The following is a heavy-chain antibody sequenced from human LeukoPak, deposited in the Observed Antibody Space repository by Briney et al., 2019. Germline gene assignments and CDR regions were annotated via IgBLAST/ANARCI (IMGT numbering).Heavy chain of an antibody. D-gene: IGHD3-3*01. CDR3: ARDYDFWSGYYSPTRGYFGY. J-gene: IGHJ4*02. Sequence: GGSLRLSCAASGFTFSSYAMSWVRQAPGKGLEWVSAISGSGGSTYYADSVKGRFTISRDNSKNTLYLQMNSLRAEDTAVYYCARDYDFWSGYYSPTRGYFGYWGQGTLVTVSS. V-gene: IGHV3-23*01. CDR1: GFTFSSYA. CDR2: ISGSGGST.